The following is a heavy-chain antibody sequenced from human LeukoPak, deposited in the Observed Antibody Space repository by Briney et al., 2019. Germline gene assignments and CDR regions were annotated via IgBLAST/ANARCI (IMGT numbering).Heavy chain of an antibody. CDR2: IYYSGNT. J-gene: IGHJ5*02. CDR3: ARSEYCSSTSCYTGGWFDP. Sequence: SETLSLTCTVSGGSISSSSYYWGWIRQPPGKGLEWIGSIYYSGNTYYNPSLKSRVTISVDTSKNQFSLKLSSVTAADTAVYYCARSEYCSSTSCYTGGWFDPWGQGTLVTVSS. D-gene: IGHD2-2*02. V-gene: IGHV4-39*01. CDR1: GGSISSSSYY.